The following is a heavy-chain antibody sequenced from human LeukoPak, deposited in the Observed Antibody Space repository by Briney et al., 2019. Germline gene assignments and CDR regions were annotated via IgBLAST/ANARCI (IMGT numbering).Heavy chain of an antibody. CDR1: GYTFTSYG. CDR3: ARLLGFYYDSSGYPHPFDY. CDR2: ISAYNGNT. J-gene: IGHJ4*02. Sequence: ASVKVSCKASGYTFTSYGISWVRQAPGQGLEWMGWISAYNGNTNYAQKLQGRVTMTTDTSTSTAYMELRSLRSDDTAVYYCARLLGFYYDSSGYPHPFDYWGQGTLVTVSS. V-gene: IGHV1-18*01. D-gene: IGHD3-22*01.